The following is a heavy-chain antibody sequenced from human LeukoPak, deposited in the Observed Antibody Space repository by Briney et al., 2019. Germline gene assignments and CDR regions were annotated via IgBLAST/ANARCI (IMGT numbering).Heavy chain of an antibody. D-gene: IGHD2-15*01. V-gene: IGHV3-21*01. CDR3: ARRYCSGGSWYTDY. CDR1: GFTFSSYS. Sequence: GGSLRLSCAASGFTFSSYSMNWVRQAPGKGLEWVSSISSSSSYIYYADSVKGRFNISRDNAKTSLYLQMNSLRAEETAVYYCARRYCSGGSWYTDYWGQGTLVTVSS. J-gene: IGHJ4*02. CDR2: ISSSSSYI.